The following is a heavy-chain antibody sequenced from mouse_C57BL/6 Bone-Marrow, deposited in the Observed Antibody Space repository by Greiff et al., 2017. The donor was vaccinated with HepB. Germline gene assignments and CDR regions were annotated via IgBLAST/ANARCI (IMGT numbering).Heavy chain of an antibody. Sequence: QVHVKQSGPGLVQPSQSLSITCTVSGFSLTSYGVHWVRQSPGKGLEWLGVIWSGGSTDYNAAFISRLSISKDNSKSQVFFKMNSLQADDTAIYYCARNEEGSWYFDVWGTGTTVTVSS. CDR3: ARNEEGSWYFDV. J-gene: IGHJ1*03. CDR1: GFSLTSYG. V-gene: IGHV2-2*01. CDR2: IWSGGST.